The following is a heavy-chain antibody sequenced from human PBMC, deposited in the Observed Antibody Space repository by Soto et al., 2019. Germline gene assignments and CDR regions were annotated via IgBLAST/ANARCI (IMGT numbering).Heavy chain of an antibody. CDR1: GFTFSSHA. CDR3: ARDSAGSSLSYFDY. CDR2: ISSDGRNT. Sequence: PGGSLRLSCAASGFTFSSHAMHWVRQAPGKGLEWVAVISSDGRNTYYADSVKGRFTISRDNSKNTLFLQMNSLGAADTAVYYCARDSAGSSLSYFDYWGQGTLVTVSS. V-gene: IGHV3-30*04. J-gene: IGHJ4*02. D-gene: IGHD6-6*01.